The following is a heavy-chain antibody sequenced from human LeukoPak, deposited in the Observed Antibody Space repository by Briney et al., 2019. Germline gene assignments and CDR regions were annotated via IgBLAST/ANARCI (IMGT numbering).Heavy chain of an antibody. J-gene: IGHJ3*02. Sequence: ASVKVSCKASGYTFTSYDINGVRQATGQGLDGMGWMNPNSGNTGYAQKFQGRVTITRNTSISTAYMELSSLRSEDTAVYYCARGLRRGFGELFYAFDIWGQGTMVTVSS. V-gene: IGHV1-8*03. CDR3: ARGLRRGFGELFYAFDI. CDR2: MNPNSGNT. CDR1: GYTFTSYD. D-gene: IGHD3-10*01.